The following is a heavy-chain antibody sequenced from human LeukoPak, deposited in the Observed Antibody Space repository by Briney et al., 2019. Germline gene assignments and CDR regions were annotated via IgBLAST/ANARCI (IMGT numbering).Heavy chain of an antibody. D-gene: IGHD1-26*01. V-gene: IGHV3-23*01. J-gene: IGHJ4*02. Sequence: PGGSLRLPCAASGFTFSTYAMTGVRQAPGKGLEWVSGISTSGDRTYYADSVKGRFTISRDNSKNTLYLQMNSLRAEDTAEYYCARSAVGTSCCTAVDYWGQGTLVTVSS. CDR2: ISTSGDRT. CDR3: ARSAVGTSCCTAVDY. CDR1: GFTFSTYA.